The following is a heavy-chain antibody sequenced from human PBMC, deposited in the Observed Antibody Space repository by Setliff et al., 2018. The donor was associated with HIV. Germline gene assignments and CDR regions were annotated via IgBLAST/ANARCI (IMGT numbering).Heavy chain of an antibody. CDR1: GFTFSSYA. D-gene: IGHD3-16*01. J-gene: IGHJ5*02. Sequence: PGGSLRLSCAASGFTFSSYAMSWVRQAPGKGLEWVATIKQDGSEIYYMDSVKGRFTISRDNARTSLFLEMRSLRDEDTAVYLCANLWELGAWGQGTLVTVSS. CDR2: IKQDGSEI. CDR3: ANLWELGA. V-gene: IGHV3-7*03.